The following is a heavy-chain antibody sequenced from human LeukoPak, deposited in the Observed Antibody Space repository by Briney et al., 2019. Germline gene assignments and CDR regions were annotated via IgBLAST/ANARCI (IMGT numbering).Heavy chain of an antibody. CDR1: GYTFTSYD. V-gene: IGHV1-8*01. CDR2: MNPNSGNT. D-gene: IGHD2-2*02. J-gene: IGHJ4*02. Sequence: ASVKVSCKASGYTFTSYDINWVRQATGQGLEWMGWMNPNSGNTGYAQKFQGRVTMTRNTSISTAYMELSSLRSEDTAVYYCARLKYCSSTSRYTPPDYWGQGTLVTVSS. CDR3: ARLKYCSSTSRYTPPDY.